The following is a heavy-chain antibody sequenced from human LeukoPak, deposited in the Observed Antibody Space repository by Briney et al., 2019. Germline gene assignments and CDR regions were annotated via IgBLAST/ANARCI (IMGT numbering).Heavy chain of an antibody. CDR1: GGSFSGYY. CDR3: ARGQYYYGKELVN. D-gene: IGHD3-10*01. V-gene: IGHV4-34*01. Sequence: PSETLSLTCAVYGGSFSGYYWSWIRQPPGKGLEWIGEINHRGSTNYNPSLKSRVTISVDTSKNQFSLKLSSVTAADAAVYYCARGQYYYGKELVNWGQGTLVTVSS. CDR2: INHRGST. J-gene: IGHJ4*02.